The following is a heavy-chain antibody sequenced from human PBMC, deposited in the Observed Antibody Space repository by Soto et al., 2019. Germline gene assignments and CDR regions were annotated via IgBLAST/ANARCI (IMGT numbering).Heavy chain of an antibody. Sequence: GGSLRLSCAASGFTFSSYAMSWVRQAPGKGLEWVSAISGSGGSTYYADSVKGRFTISRDNSKYTLYLQMNSLRAEDTAVYYCAKEGSYCTNGVWTGTWFDPWGQGTLVTVS. D-gene: IGHD2-8*01. CDR1: GFTFSSYA. J-gene: IGHJ5*02. CDR3: AKEGSYCTNGVWTGTWFDP. V-gene: IGHV3-23*01. CDR2: ISGSGGST.